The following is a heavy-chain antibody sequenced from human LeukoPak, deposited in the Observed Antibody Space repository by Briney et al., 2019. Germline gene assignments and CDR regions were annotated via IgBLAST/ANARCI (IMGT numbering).Heavy chain of an antibody. J-gene: IGHJ4*02. D-gene: IGHD5-18*01. CDR3: ARDRYSYGYVWDY. Sequence: SVKVSCKASGGTFSSYAISWVRQAPGQGLEWMGRIIPILGIANYAQKFQGRVTITEDKSTSTAYMELSSLRSEDTAVYYCARDRYSYGYVWDYWGQGTLVTVSS. V-gene: IGHV1-69*04. CDR1: GGTFSSYA. CDR2: IIPILGIA.